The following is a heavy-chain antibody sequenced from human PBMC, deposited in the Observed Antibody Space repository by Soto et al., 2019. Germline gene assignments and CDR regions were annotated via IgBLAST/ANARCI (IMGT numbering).Heavy chain of an antibody. CDR1: GDSVTNNNW. V-gene: IGHV4-4*02. CDR2: IYHSGST. J-gene: IGHJ4*02. D-gene: IGHD3-10*01. CDR3: VRGAYMSRGFYFDN. Sequence: QVRLQESGPGLVKPSGTLSLNCTVSGDSVTNNNWWSWVRQSPGKGLEWIGEIYHSGSTSYSASLKSRATISIDKSTNRFSLTLTSVTAADTALYFCVRGAYMSRGFYFDNWGQGTVVTVSS.